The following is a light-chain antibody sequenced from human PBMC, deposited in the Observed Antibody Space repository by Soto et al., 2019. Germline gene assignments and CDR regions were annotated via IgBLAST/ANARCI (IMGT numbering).Light chain of an antibody. CDR2: RAS. Sequence: EIVLSQSPGTLSLSPGERATLSCSASQSVSSSYLAWYQQKPGQAPKVLIYRASIRATGIPERFSGSGSGTEFTLTISSLQSEDFAVYYCQQYGSSPETFGQGTKVDI. J-gene: IGKJ1*01. CDR3: QQYGSSPET. CDR1: QSVSSSY. V-gene: IGKV3-20*01.